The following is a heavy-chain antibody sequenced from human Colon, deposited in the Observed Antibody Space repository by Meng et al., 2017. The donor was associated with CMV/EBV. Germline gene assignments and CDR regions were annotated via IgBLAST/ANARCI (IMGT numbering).Heavy chain of an antibody. Sequence: QLQLKESGPGLVKPSETLSLTCTVSDVSIKTTSYYWGWIRQPPGKGLEWIGSVYYNDSTYYNPSLKSRVTISIDTSSNQFSLKLTSVTAADTAVYFCARDWFVGATYNWFDPWGQGTLVTVSS. CDR2: VYYNDST. CDR3: ARDWFVGATYNWFDP. V-gene: IGHV4-39*07. J-gene: IGHJ5*02. CDR1: DVSIKTTSYY. D-gene: IGHD1-26*01.